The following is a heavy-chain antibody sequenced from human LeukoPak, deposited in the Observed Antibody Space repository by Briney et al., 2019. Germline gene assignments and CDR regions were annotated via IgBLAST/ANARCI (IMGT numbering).Heavy chain of an antibody. V-gene: IGHV4-34*01. CDR2: INHSGST. J-gene: IGHJ5*02. D-gene: IGHD2-2*01. CDR1: GESFSGYY. Sequence: SETLSLTCAVYGESFSGYYWSWLRQPPGKGLEWIGEINHSGSTNYNPSLKSRVTISVDTSRNQFSLKLSSVTAADTAVYYCARGHYCGSTSCYWFDPWGQGTLVTVSS. CDR3: ARGHYCGSTSCYWFDP.